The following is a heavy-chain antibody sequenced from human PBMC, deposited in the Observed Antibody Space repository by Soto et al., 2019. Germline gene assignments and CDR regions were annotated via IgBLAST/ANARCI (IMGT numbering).Heavy chain of an antibody. CDR2: IYPGDSDT. CDR3: ASLWGRVAGAGRDAFDF. D-gene: IGHD6-19*01. Sequence: PGESRKISCKGSGCNFTSYWLDWVRQMPGKGLEWMGIIYPGDSDTRYSPSFQGQVTISADKSISTAYLQWSSLKASDTAMYYCASLWGRVAGAGRDAFDFWGQGTMVIVSS. J-gene: IGHJ3*01. V-gene: IGHV5-51*01. CDR1: GCNFTSYW.